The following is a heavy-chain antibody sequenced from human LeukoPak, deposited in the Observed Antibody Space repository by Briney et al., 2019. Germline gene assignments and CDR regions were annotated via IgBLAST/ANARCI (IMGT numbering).Heavy chain of an antibody. J-gene: IGHJ4*02. D-gene: IGHD3-3*01. CDR2: IWYDGSNK. CDR3: AKDGNDFWSGYSFDY. V-gene: IGHV3-33*06. CDR1: GFTFSSYG. Sequence: GGSLRLSCAASGFTFSSYGMHWVRQAPGKGLEWVAVIWYDGSNKYYADSVKGRFTISRDNSKNTLYLQMNSLRAEDTAVYYCAKDGNDFWSGYSFDYWGQGILVTVSS.